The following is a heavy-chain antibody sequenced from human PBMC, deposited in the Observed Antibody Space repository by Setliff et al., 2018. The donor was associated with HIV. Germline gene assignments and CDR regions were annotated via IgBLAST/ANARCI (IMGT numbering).Heavy chain of an antibody. V-gene: IGHV3-20*04. Sequence: SGGSLRLSCAASGFTFDNYGMSWVRQAPGRGLEWVSGLNWNGGSTFYADSVKGRFTISRDNAKNSLYLQMNSLRDEDTALYYCARDEYFWSGSPASQRLDYWGQGTLVTVSS. J-gene: IGHJ4*02. D-gene: IGHD3-3*01. CDR1: GFTFDNYG. CDR2: LNWNGGST. CDR3: ARDEYFWSGSPASQRLDY.